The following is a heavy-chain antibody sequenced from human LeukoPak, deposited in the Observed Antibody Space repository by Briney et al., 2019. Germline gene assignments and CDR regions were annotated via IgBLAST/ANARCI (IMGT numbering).Heavy chain of an antibody. J-gene: IGHJ4*02. V-gene: IGHV3-7*01. CDR2: IKGDGSET. D-gene: IGHD1-26*01. CDR1: GFTLSSHW. CDR3: TRARYSDY. Sequence: GGSLRLSCAASGFTLSSHWMSRVRQAPGKGLEWVARIKGDGSETHYVDSVKGRFTIARDNAKKSLYLQMNSLRPEDTAVYYCTRARYSDYWGQGTLVTVSS.